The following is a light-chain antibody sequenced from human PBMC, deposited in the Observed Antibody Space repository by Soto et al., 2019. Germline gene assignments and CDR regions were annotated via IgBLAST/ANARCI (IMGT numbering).Light chain of an antibody. CDR3: QQYDNWPPLFA. Sequence: EIVMTQSPVTLSVSPGGRATLSCRASQSVSSNLAWYQQKPGQAPRLLIYGASTRATGIPARFSGSGSGTEFTLTISSLQSEDFAVYYCQQYDNWPPLFAFGPGTKVDI. CDR2: GAS. V-gene: IGKV3-15*01. J-gene: IGKJ3*01. CDR1: QSVSSN.